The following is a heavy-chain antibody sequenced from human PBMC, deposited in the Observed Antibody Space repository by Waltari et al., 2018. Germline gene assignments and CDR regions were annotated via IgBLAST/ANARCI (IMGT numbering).Heavy chain of an antibody. Sequence: QVQLVESGGGVVQPGGSLRLSCAASGFTFSSYGMHWVRQAPGKGLEWVAFIRYDGSNKYYADYLKGRFTISRDNSKNTLYLQMNSRRAEDTAVYYCAKDRELGRYYYYYMDVWGKGTTVTVSS. CDR3: AKDRELGRYYYYYMDV. J-gene: IGHJ6*03. CDR1: GFTFSSYG. V-gene: IGHV3-30*02. CDR2: IRYDGSNK. D-gene: IGHD7-27*01.